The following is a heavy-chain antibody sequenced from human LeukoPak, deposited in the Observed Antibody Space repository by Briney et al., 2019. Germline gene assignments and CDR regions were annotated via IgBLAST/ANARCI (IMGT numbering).Heavy chain of an antibody. J-gene: IGHJ5*02. CDR1: GGSISSYY. CDR3: ARDHYDFWSGYYTGIWFDP. Sequence: SETLSLTCTVSGGSISSYYWSWIRQPPGKGLEWIGYIYTSGSTNYNPSLKSRVTLSVDTSKNQFSLKLSSVTAADTAVYYCARDHYDFWSGYYTGIWFDPWGQGTLVTVSS. CDR2: IYTSGST. D-gene: IGHD3-3*01. V-gene: IGHV4-4*09.